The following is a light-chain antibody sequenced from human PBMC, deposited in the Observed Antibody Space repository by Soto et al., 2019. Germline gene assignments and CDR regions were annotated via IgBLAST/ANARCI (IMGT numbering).Light chain of an antibody. Sequence: DIQMTQSPSTLSASVGDRVTITCRASQSVSRWLAWYQQKAGKAPKLLIFDASTLETGVPPRFSGSGSGTEFTLTITNLQPDDFATYYCQQYNSFLTFGGGTKVDIK. CDR3: QQYNSFLT. CDR1: QSVSRW. V-gene: IGKV1-5*01. CDR2: DAS. J-gene: IGKJ4*01.